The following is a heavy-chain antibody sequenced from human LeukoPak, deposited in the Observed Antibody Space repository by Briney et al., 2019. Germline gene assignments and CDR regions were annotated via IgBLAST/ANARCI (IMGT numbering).Heavy chain of an antibody. D-gene: IGHD3-22*01. CDR3: ARVIRYYDSSGTYDY. V-gene: IGHV4-59*01. CDR2: IYYNGST. CDR1: GGSISSYY. Sequence: PSETLSLTCTVSGGSISSYYWSWIRQPPGKGLEWIGYIYYNGSTNYNPSLKSRVTISVDTSKNQFSLKLSSVTAADTAVYYCARVIRYYDSSGTYDYWGQGILVTVSS. J-gene: IGHJ4*02.